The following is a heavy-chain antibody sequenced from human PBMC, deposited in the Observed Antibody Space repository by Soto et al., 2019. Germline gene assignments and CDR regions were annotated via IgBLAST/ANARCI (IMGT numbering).Heavy chain of an antibody. CDR3: ATGDTAMPNFDY. V-gene: IGHV3-30*03. D-gene: IGHD5-18*01. CDR1: GFTFSSYG. J-gene: IGHJ4*02. CDR2: ISYDGSNK. Sequence: PGGSLRLSCAASGFTFSSYGMHWVRQAPGKGLEWMAVISYDGSNKYYADSVKGRFTISRDNSKNTLYLQMNSLRAEDTAVYYCATGDTAMPNFDYWGQGTLVTVSS.